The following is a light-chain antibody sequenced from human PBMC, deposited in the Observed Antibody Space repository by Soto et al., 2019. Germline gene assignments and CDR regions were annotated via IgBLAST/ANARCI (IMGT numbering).Light chain of an antibody. Sequence: QSVLTQPPSVSGAPGQRVTNSCTGSSSNIGAGYDVHWYQQLPGTAPKVLIYGNSNRPSGVPDRFSGSKSGTSASLAITGLQAEDEAGYYCQSYDSSLSGVVFGGATKVTVL. CDR1: SSNIGAGYD. V-gene: IGLV1-40*01. CDR2: GNS. J-gene: IGLJ2*01. CDR3: QSYDSSLSGVV.